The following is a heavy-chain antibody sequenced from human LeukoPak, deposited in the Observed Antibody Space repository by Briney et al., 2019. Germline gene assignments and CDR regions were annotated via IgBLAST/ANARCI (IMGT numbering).Heavy chain of an antibody. CDR1: GGSISSNNW. CDR2: IYHTGST. Sequence: SGTPSLTCAVSGGSISSNNWWSWVRQPPGRGLEWIADIYHTGSTNYSPSLKSRVTISVDKSKNQFFLKLNSVTAADTAVYYCGRLMAGLDWGQGTLVTVSS. V-gene: IGHV4-4*02. D-gene: IGHD6-19*01. CDR3: GRLMAGLD. J-gene: IGHJ4*02.